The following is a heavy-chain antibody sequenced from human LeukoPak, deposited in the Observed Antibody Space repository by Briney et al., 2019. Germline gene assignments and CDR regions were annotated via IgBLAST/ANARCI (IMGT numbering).Heavy chain of an antibody. Sequence: HPGGSLRLSCAASGFTFRSHWMHWVRQAPGKGLVWVSRIESDGSSTSYADSVRGRFTISRDNAGNILYLQMSSLRAEDTAVYYCAREHRGAGASVDYWGQGILVTVSS. CDR2: IESDGSST. J-gene: IGHJ4*02. V-gene: IGHV3-74*01. CDR1: GFTFRSHW. D-gene: IGHD2-15*01. CDR3: AREHRGAGASVDY.